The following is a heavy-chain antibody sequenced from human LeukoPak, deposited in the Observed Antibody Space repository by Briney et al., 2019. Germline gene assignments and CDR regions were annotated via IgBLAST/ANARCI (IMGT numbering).Heavy chain of an antibody. V-gene: IGHV1-2*02. CDR1: GYSFTGYY. J-gene: IGHJ4*02. CDR3: ATGPGYSSAWYYY. Sequence: ASAKVSCKASGYSFTGYYIHWVRQAPGQGLEWMGWINPNSGGTNYAQKFQGRVTMTRDTSISTAYMELSRLRSDDTAVYYCATGPGYSSAWYYYWGQGTLVTVSS. CDR2: INPNSGGT. D-gene: IGHD6-13*01.